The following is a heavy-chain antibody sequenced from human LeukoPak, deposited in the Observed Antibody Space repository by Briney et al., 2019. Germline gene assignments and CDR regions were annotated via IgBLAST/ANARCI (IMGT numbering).Heavy chain of an antibody. CDR2: IDPNSGGI. V-gene: IGHV1-2*02. D-gene: IGHD3-10*01. CDR1: GFTFTGYY. J-gene: IGHJ6*02. CDR3: ARVSSGYYYYGMDV. Sequence: ASVKVSCKASGFTFTGYYMHWVRQTPGQGLEWMGWIDPNSGGINYAQRFQGRVTMTRDTSISTAYMELSRLTSDDTAVYYCARVSSGYYYYGMDVWGQGTTVTVSS.